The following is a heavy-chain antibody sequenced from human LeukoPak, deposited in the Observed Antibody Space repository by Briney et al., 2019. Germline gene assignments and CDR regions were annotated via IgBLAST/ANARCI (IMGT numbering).Heavy chain of an antibody. D-gene: IGHD2-15*01. V-gene: IGHV4-38-2*02. CDR2: IYHSGTS. Sequence: KTSETLSLTCSVSGHSISSGYYWGWIRQPPGKGLQWIGNIYHSGTSYSNPSLKSRLTTSVDTSKNQFSLKLSSVTAADTAVYYCARDSGGSRYDDWFDPWGQGTLVTVSS. CDR3: ARDSGGSRYDDWFDP. CDR1: GHSISSGYY. J-gene: IGHJ5*01.